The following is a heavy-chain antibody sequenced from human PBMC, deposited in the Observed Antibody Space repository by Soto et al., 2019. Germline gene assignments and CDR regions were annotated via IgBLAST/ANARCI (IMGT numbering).Heavy chain of an antibody. J-gene: IGHJ4*02. V-gene: IGHV3-53*01. CDR1: GFTVSNNY. Sequence: EVQLVESGGGLIQPGGSLRLSCAVSGFTVSNNYMSWVRQAPGKGLEGVSVIYSGGYTAYGDSVKGRFTISRDNSKNTLYLKKKTVSPGGSAVFFWGTQRGGGGYWGQGTLVTVSS. D-gene: IGHD6-25*01. CDR2: IYSGGYT. CDR3: GTQRGGGGY.